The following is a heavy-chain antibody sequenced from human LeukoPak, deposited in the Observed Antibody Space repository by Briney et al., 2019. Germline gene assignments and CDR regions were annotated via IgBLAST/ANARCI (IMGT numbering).Heavy chain of an antibody. CDR2: INHSGST. CDR1: DDSINNDRYF. V-gene: IGHV4-39*07. CDR3: ARLLPRTGTTAYYLHNDMDV. D-gene: IGHD1-1*01. J-gene: IGHJ6*03. Sequence: ASETLSLTCSISDDSINNDRYFWAWIRQPPGKGLEWIAEINHSGSTKYNPSLKSRVTISVDTSKNQFSLKLSSVTAADTADYYCARLLPRTGTTAYYLHNDMDVWGKGTTVTISS.